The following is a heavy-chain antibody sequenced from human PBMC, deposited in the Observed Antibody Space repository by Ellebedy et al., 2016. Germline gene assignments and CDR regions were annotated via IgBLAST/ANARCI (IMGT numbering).Heavy chain of an antibody. CDR2: IYPGDSDT. D-gene: IGHD1-7*01. CDR3: ARDRRDGITGTSRAFDI. CDR1: GYTFTTYW. J-gene: IGHJ3*02. Sequence: GGSLRLSCKGSGYTFTTYWIGWVRQMPGKGLEWMGIIYPGDSDTRYSPSFQGQVTISADKSISTAYLQWSSLKASDTAMYYCARDRRDGITGTSRAFDIWGQGTMVTVSS. V-gene: IGHV5-51*01.